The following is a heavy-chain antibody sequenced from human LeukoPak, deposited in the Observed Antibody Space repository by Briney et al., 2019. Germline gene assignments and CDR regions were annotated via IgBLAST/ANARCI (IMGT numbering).Heavy chain of an antibody. CDR3: AKEAHGRAGSWYLTEFDY. CDR2: HFASNK. J-gene: IGHJ4*02. D-gene: IGHD6-13*01. Sequence: PGRSLRLSCVTSGFIFSSYGIHWVRQAPGKGLEWVAWHFASNKYYAESVRGRFTMSRDNSKSTLYLQMDSLRVEDTAVYYCAKEAHGRAGSWYLTEFDYWGQGTLVTVSS. V-gene: IGHV3-33*06. CDR1: GFIFSSYG.